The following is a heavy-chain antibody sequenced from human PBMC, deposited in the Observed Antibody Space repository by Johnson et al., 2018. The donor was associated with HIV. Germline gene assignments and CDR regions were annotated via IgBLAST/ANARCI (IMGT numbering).Heavy chain of an antibody. J-gene: IGHJ3*02. CDR3: ARLRGAFDI. V-gene: IGHV3-30*01. Sequence: ADSVKGRFTISRDNSKNTLYLQINNLRAEDTAVYYCARLRGAFDIWGQGTMVTVSA.